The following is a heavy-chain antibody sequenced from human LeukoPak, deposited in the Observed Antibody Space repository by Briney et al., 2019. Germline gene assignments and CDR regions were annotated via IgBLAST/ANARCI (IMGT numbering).Heavy chain of an antibody. CDR3: ARTSPTGYSYGPFDY. CDR1: GGSISSGGYY. D-gene: IGHD5-18*01. Sequence: PSETLSLTCTVSGGSISSGGYYWSWIRQPPGKGLEWIGYIYHSGSTYYNPSLKSRVTISVDRSKNQFSLKLTSVTAADTAVYYCARTSPTGYSYGPFDYWGQGTLVTVSS. CDR2: IYHSGST. V-gene: IGHV4-30-2*01. J-gene: IGHJ4*02.